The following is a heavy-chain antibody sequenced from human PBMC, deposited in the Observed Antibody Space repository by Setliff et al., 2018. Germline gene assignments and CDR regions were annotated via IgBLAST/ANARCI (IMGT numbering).Heavy chain of an antibody. D-gene: IGHD3-22*01. V-gene: IGHV3-7*01. CDR2: IKQDGSTK. Sequence: QPGGSLRLSCVVSGFSFSRHWMSWVRQAPGKGLEWVADIKQDGSTKYYLDSVKGRFTISRDNAKRSLYLQMNGLRADDTGVYYCVRDDADNYDAFDNWGQGTLVTVSS. CDR3: VRDDADNYDAFDN. J-gene: IGHJ3*02. CDR1: GFSFSRHW.